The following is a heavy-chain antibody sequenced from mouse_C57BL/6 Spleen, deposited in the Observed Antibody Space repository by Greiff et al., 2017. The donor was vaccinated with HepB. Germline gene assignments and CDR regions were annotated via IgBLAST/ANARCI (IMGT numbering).Heavy chain of an antibody. V-gene: IGHV1-19*01. J-gene: IGHJ2*01. D-gene: IGHD5-1*01. Sequence: VQLKQSGPVLVKPGASVKMSCKASGYTFTDYYMNWVKQSHGKSLEWIGVINPYNGGTSYNQKFKGKATLTVDKSSSTAYMELNSLTSEDSAVYYCARYLYYFDYWGQGTTLTVSS. CDR1: GYTFTDYY. CDR2: INPYNGGT. CDR3: ARYLYYFDY.